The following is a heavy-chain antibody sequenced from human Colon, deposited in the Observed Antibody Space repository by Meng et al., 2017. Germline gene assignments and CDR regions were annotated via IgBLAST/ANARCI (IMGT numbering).Heavy chain of an antibody. J-gene: IGHJ4*02. CDR1: GYTFTSYE. V-gene: IGHV1-8*01. Sequence: QVQMVQFGAEVKKPGASVKVSCKASGYTFTSYEINWMRQAPGQGFEWMGWMSPSSGNTGYAQKFQGRVTMTRNISITTAYMELSSLRFDDTGVYYCARTATRWGQGTLVTVSS. CDR3: ARTATR. CDR2: MSPSSGNT.